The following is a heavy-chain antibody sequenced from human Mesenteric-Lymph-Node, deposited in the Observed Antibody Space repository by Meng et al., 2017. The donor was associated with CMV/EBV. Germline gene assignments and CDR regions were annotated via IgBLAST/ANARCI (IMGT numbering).Heavy chain of an antibody. Sequence: GESLKISCKGSGYSFTSYWIAWVRQMPGKGLEWMGIIYPGDSDTKYSPSFQGQVTISADKSISTAYLQWSSLKASDTAMYYCARQDYNFWSGYYGGMDVWGQGTTVTVSS. CDR2: IYPGDSDT. J-gene: IGHJ6*02. D-gene: IGHD3-3*01. CDR3: ARQDYNFWSGYYGGMDV. CDR1: GYSFTSYW. V-gene: IGHV5-51*01.